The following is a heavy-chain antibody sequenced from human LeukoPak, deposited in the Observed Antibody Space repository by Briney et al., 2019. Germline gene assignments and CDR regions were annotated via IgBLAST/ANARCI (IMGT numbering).Heavy chain of an antibody. CDR3: ASRKGSYYFDF. D-gene: IGHD1-26*01. CDR2: IFYTGST. CDR1: GGSISSYY. V-gene: IGHV4-59*01. Sequence: SETLSLTCTVSGGSISSYYWSWVRQPPGKGLEWIGYIFYTGSTNYNPSLKSRVTISIDRSKNQFSLKLGSVTAADTAVYYCASRKGSYYFDFWGQGTLVTVSS. J-gene: IGHJ4*02.